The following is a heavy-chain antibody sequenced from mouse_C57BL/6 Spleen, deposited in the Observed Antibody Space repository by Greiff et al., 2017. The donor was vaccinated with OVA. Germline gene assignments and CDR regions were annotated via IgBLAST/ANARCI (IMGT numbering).Heavy chain of an antibody. CDR1: GFNIKDYY. J-gene: IGHJ2*01. D-gene: IGHD1-1*01. V-gene: IGHV14-1*01. Sequence: VQLQQSGAELVKPGASVKLSCTASGFNIKDYYMHWVKQRTEQGLEWIGRIHPSDSDTNYNQKFKGKATLTVDKSSSTAYMQLSSLTSEDSAVYYCATSPGRAPLYYFDYWGQGTTLTVSS. CDR2: IHPSDSDT. CDR3: ATSPGRAPLYYFDY.